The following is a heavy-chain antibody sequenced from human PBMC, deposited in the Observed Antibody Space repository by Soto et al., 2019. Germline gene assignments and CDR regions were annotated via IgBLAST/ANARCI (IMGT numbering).Heavy chain of an antibody. Sequence: ASVKVSCKASGYTFTSYYMHWVRQAPGQGLEWMGIINPSGGSTSYAQKFQGRVTMTRDTSTSTVYMELSSLRSEDTAVYYCAREAPDGYGPRNYYYGMDVWGQGTTVTVSS. CDR2: INPSGGST. J-gene: IGHJ6*02. V-gene: IGHV1-46*01. CDR3: AREAPDGYGPRNYYYGMDV. D-gene: IGHD4-17*01. CDR1: GYTFTSYY.